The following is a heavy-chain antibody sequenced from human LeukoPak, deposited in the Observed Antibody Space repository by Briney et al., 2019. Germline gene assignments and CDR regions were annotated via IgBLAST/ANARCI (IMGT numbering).Heavy chain of an antibody. Sequence: GASVKVSCKASGYTFTSYDINWVRQATGQGLEWMGWMNPNSGNTGYAQKFQGRVTMTRNASIGTAYMELSSLRSEDTAVYYCARMMVRGVIVPWGRGTLVTVSS. CDR3: ARMMVRGVIVP. V-gene: IGHV1-8*01. D-gene: IGHD3-10*01. CDR2: MNPNSGNT. J-gene: IGHJ5*02. CDR1: GYTFTSYD.